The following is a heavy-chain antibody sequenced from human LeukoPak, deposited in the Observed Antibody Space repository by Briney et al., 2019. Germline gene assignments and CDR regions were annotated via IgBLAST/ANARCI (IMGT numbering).Heavy chain of an antibody. J-gene: IGHJ5*02. CDR2: ISSSSSYI. CDR3: ARDRGNCGSRWFDP. CDR1: GFTFSSYS. Sequence: GGSLRLSCAASGFTFSSYSMNWVRQAPGKGLEWVSSISSSSSYIYYADSVKGRFTISRDNAKNSLYLQMNSLRAEDTAVYYCARDRGNCGSRWFDPWGQGTLVTVSS. D-gene: IGHD7-27*01. V-gene: IGHV3-21*01.